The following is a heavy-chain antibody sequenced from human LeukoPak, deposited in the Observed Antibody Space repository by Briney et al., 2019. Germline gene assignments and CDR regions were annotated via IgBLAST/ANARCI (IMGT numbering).Heavy chain of an antibody. D-gene: IGHD5-24*01. J-gene: IGHJ4*02. Sequence: GGSLRLSCAASGFTFSSYSMNWVRQAPGKGLEWLSYISSSGGPIYYGDSVKGRFTISRDNAKNSLYLQMNSLSDEDTAVYFCARGRSGQFFDYWGQGALVTVSS. CDR2: ISSSGGPI. CDR3: ARGRSGQFFDY. V-gene: IGHV3-48*02. CDR1: GFTFSSYS.